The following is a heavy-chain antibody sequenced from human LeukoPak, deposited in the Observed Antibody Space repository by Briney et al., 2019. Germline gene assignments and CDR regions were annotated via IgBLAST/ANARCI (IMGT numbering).Heavy chain of an antibody. CDR1: GLTFGSHG. CDR3: AKEQNRHVSGSSFDY. CDR2: IWYEGSNK. Sequence: PGGSLRLSCAASGLTFGSHGMHGVRQAPGKGREGVAIIWYEGSNKYYADSVKGRFTISRDNSKNTLSLQMNSMRAEDTAVYCCAKEQNRHVSGSSFDYWGQGTLVTVSS. D-gene: IGHD3-10*01. V-gene: IGHV3-33*06. J-gene: IGHJ4*02.